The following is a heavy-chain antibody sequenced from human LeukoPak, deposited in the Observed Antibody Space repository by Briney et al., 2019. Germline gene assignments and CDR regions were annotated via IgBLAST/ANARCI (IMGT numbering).Heavy chain of an antibody. V-gene: IGHV3-21*01. D-gene: IGHD3-22*01. CDR1: GFTFSSYS. J-gene: IGHJ4*02. Sequence: PGGSLRLSCAASGFTFSSYSMNWVRQAPGKGLEWVSSISGSSSYIYYADSVKGRFTISRDNAKNSLYLQMNSLRAEDTAVYYCARDGEGYYDSSGYYYFYWGQGTLVTVSS. CDR3: ARDGEGYYDSSGYYYFY. CDR2: ISGSSSYI.